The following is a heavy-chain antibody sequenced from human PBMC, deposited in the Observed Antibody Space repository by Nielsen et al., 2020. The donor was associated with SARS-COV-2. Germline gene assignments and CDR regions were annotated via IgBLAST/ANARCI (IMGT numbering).Heavy chain of an antibody. CDR2: INPSSDST. CDR3: ASRHPSSSSLALDI. J-gene: IGHJ3*02. CDR1: GYTFTSFF. D-gene: IGHD6-13*01. Sequence: ASVQVSCKASGYTFTSFFINWVRQAPGQGLEWMGKINPSSDSTNYAQKFQGRVTMTRDTSTSTVYMEVSSLRSEDTAVYYCASRHPSSSSLALDIWGQGTMVTVSS. V-gene: IGHV1-46*01.